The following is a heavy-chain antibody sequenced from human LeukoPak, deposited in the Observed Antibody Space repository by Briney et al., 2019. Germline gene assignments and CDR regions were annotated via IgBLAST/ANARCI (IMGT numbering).Heavy chain of an antibody. CDR1: GGTFSSYA. CDR2: IIPILGIA. J-gene: IGHJ4*02. CDR3: AREEGYSYGFDY. Sequence: ASVKVSCKASGGTFSSYAISWVRQAPGQGLEWMGRIIPILGIANYAQKFQGRVTITADKSTSTAYMELSSLRSEDTAVYYCAREEGYSYGFDYWGQGTLVTASS. D-gene: IGHD5-18*01. V-gene: IGHV1-69*04.